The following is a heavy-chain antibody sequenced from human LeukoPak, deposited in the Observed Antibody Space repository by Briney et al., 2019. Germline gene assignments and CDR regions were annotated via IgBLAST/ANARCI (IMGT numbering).Heavy chain of an antibody. CDR2: ISSSSSYI. CDR1: GFTFSSYS. J-gene: IGHJ4*02. CDR3: ARLLGTAAPYYFDY. Sequence: GGSLRLSCAASGFTFSSYSMNWVRQAPGKGLEWVSSISSSSSYIYYADSVKGRFTISRDNAKNSLYLQMNSLRAEDTAVYYCARLLGTAAPYYFDYWGQGTLVTVSS. V-gene: IGHV3-21*01. D-gene: IGHD2-2*01.